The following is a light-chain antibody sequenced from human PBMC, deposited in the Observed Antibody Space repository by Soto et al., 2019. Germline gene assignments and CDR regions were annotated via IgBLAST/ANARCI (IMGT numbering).Light chain of an antibody. Sequence: QSVLTQPASVSGSPGQSITIACAGTSGDVGNFNLVSWYQHHPGKAPKLMIFEVSKRPSGVSNRYSGSKSGNTASLTISGLQAEDEADCYCCSYAGNKIHYVFGTGTKVTVL. CDR2: EVS. J-gene: IGLJ1*01. CDR3: CSYAGNKIHYV. V-gene: IGLV2-23*02. CDR1: SGDVGNFNL.